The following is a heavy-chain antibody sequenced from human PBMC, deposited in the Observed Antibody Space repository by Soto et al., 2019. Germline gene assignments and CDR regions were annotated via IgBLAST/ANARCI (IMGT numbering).Heavy chain of an antibody. Sequence: GGSLRLSCAASGFTFSSYWMHWVRQAPGKGLEWVSRINSDGSSTSYADSVKGRFTISRDNAKNTLYLQMNSLGAEDAAVYYCARDRLLTSDDAFDIWGQGTMVTVSS. J-gene: IGHJ3*02. CDR2: INSDGSST. CDR3: ARDRLLTSDDAFDI. CDR1: GFTFSSYW. D-gene: IGHD4-4*01. V-gene: IGHV3-74*01.